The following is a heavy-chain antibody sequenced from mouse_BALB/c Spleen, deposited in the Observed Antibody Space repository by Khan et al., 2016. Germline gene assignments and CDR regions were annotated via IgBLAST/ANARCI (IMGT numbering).Heavy chain of an antibody. V-gene: IGHV3-8*02. CDR1: GDSITSGY. CDR3: ASYGSSGSFFDY. J-gene: IGHJ2*01. CDR2: ISYSGST. D-gene: IGHD3-1*01. Sequence: EVQLQESGPSLVKPSQTLSLTCSVTGDSITSGYWNWIRKFPGNKLEYMGYISYSGSTHYNPSLKSRISITRDTSKNQYYLQLNSVTTEDTATYCWASYGSSGSFFDYWGQGTTLTVSS.